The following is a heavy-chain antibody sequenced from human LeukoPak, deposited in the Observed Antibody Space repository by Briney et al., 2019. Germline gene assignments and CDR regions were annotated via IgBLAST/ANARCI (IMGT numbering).Heavy chain of an antibody. J-gene: IGHJ6*02. Sequence: PGGSLRLSCAASGFTFSICSINWVRQAPGKGLEWVSSISSSSSYIYYADSVKGRFTISRDNAKNSLYLQMNSQRAEDTAVYYCARDGCSGGSCYYYYGMDVWGQGTTVTVSS. V-gene: IGHV3-21*01. D-gene: IGHD2-15*01. CDR1: GFTFSICS. CDR3: ARDGCSGGSCYYYYGMDV. CDR2: ISSSSSYI.